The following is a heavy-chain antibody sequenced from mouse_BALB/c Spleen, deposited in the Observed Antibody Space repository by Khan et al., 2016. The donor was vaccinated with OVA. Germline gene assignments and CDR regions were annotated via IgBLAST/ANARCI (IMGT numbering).Heavy chain of an antibody. Sequence: VQLQQSGPELVEPGASVKMSCKASGYTFTNYVIHWVKQKPGQGLEWIGYINPYSAATRYNEKFKGKATLTSDISSTTAYMELSSLTSEDSAVYYCAREASTWDFSFPYWGQGTLVTVSA. V-gene: IGHV1S136*01. D-gene: IGHD4-1*01. CDR1: GYTFTNYV. CDR2: INPYSAAT. CDR3: AREASTWDFSFPY. J-gene: IGHJ3*01.